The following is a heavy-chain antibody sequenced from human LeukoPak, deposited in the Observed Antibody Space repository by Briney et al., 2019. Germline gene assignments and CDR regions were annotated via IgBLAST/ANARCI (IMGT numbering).Heavy chain of an antibody. Sequence: PGGSLRLSCAASGFTFSDYHMSWIRQAPGKGLEWVSYISSSSSYTNYADSVKGRFTISRDDAKNSLYLQMNSLRAEDTAVYYCARRNLRSGSSPGFDPWGQGTLVTVSS. CDR3: ARRNLRSGSSPGFDP. CDR1: GFTFSDYH. D-gene: IGHD3-10*01. J-gene: IGHJ5*02. V-gene: IGHV3-11*06. CDR2: ISSSSSYT.